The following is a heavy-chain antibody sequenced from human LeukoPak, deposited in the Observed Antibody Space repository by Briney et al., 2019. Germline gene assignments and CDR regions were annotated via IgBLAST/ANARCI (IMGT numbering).Heavy chain of an antibody. D-gene: IGHD3-22*01. CDR1: GYTFTGYY. V-gene: IGHV1-69*06. CDR2: IIPIFGTA. J-gene: IGHJ4*02. CDR3: ARERYGSGYYYDY. Sequence: ASVKVSCKASGYTFTGYYMHWVRQAPGQGLEWMGGIIPIFGTANYAQKFQGRVTITADKSTSTAYMELSSLRSEDTAVYYCARERYGSGYYYDYWGQGTLVTVSS.